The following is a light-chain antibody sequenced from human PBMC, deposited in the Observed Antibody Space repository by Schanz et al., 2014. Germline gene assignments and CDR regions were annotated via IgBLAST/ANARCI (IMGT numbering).Light chain of an antibody. V-gene: IGLV2-14*01. CDR1: SSDVGGYNF. Sequence: QSVLTQPASVSGSPGQSITISCTGTSSDVGGYNFVSWYQQHPGKAPKLMIYDVSDRPSGVSNRFSGSKSGNTASLTISGLQAEDEADYYCCSYAGNNDFGVFGGGTKLTVL. J-gene: IGLJ2*01. CDR3: CSYAGNNDFGV. CDR2: DVS.